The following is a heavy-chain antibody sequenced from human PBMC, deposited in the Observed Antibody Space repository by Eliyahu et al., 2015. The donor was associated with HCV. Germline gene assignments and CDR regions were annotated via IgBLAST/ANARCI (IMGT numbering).Heavy chain of an antibody. V-gene: IGHV3-15*01. J-gene: IGHJ4*02. CDR1: GXTXXXAW. CDR3: TTSITIFGPDRITDY. D-gene: IGHD3-3*01. CDR2: IKSKTDGGKT. Sequence: EVQLVXSGGGLVKPGGSLRLSCAAXGXTXXXAWMSWVRQAPGKGLXWVXRIKSKTDGGKTDYAAPVKGRFTISRDDSKNTLYLQMNSLKTEDTAVYYCTTSITIFGPDRITDYWGQGTLVTVSS.